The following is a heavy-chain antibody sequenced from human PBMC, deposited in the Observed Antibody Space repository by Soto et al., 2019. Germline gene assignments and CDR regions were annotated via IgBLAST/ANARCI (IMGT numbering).Heavy chain of an antibody. CDR3: VKGYWKGDV. D-gene: IGHD1-1*01. J-gene: IGHJ6*02. Sequence: EVQLLESGGGLVQPGGSLRLYCAASGFTFSTYAMNWVRQAPGNGREWVSAIRGSGGSIHYENSVKGRFTIARDNSKTTLYLKMKSLRDEDTAVYHCVKGYWKGDVWGQGTTVTVSS. CDR2: IRGSGGSI. CDR1: GFTFSTYA. V-gene: IGHV3-23*01.